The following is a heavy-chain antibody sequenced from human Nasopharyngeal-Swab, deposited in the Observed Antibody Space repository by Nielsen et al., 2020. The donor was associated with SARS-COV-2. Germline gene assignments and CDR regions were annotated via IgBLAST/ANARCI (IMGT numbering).Heavy chain of an antibody. CDR1: GFTFSSYW. V-gene: IGHV3-7*01. Sequence: GESLKISCAASGFTFSSYWMSWARQAPGKGLEWVANIKQDGSEKYYVDSVKGRFTISRDNAKNSLYLQMNSLRAEDTAVYYCARHYDYVWGSYRPFDYWGQGTLVTVSS. D-gene: IGHD3-16*02. CDR3: ARHYDYVWGSYRPFDY. J-gene: IGHJ4*02. CDR2: IKQDGSEK.